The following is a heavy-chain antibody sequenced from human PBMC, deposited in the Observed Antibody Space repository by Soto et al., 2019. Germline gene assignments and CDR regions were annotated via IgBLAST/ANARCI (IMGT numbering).Heavy chain of an antibody. J-gene: IGHJ4*02. D-gene: IGHD4-17*01. Sequence: GASVKVSCKASGGTFSSYAISWVRQAPGQGLEWMGGIIPIFGTANYAQKFQGRVTITADESTSTAYMELSSLRAEDTAVYYCARHDYGDYEGLYFDYWGQGTLVTVSS. CDR1: GGTFSSYA. V-gene: IGHV1-69*13. CDR2: IIPIFGTA. CDR3: ARHDYGDYEGLYFDY.